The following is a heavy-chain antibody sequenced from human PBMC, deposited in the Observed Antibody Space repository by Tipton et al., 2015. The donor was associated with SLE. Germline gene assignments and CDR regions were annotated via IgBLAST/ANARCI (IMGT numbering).Heavy chain of an antibody. CDR1: GGSISTSRFF. Sequence: TLSLTCPVSGGSISTSRFFWAWIRQPPGKGLEWIGCIFFSGNTFYNPSLKSRVTISVDTSKNQFSLRLSSVTAADTAVYYCARPTGSYWGPGTLVTVPS. V-gene: IGHV4-39*07. CDR2: IFFSGNT. J-gene: IGHJ4*02. D-gene: IGHD4-17*01. CDR3: ARPTGSY.